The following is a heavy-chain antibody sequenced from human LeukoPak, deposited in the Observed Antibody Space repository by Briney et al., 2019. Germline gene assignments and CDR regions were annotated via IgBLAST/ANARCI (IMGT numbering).Heavy chain of an antibody. CDR1: GYTFTSYD. D-gene: IGHD2-15*01. CDR2: MNPNSGNT. J-gene: IGHJ6*02. Sequence: GASVKVSCTASGYTFTSYDINWVRQATGQGLEWMGWMNPNSGNTGYAQKFQGRVTVTRNTSISTAYMELSSLRSEDTAVYYYARVIVVVVAAHPFDGMDVWGQGTTVTVSS. V-gene: IGHV1-8*01. CDR3: ARVIVVVVAAHPFDGMDV.